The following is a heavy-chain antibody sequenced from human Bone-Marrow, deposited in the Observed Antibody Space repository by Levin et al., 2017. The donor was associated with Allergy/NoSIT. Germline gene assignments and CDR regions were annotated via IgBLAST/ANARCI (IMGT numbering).Heavy chain of an antibody. V-gene: IGHV3-23*01. CDR3: ARDDSGSDRF. Sequence: GGSLRLSCAASGFSFSRYPMSWVRQTPGKGLEWVSAISGPGGDTYYADSVKGRFTISRDNSRDTLYLQMNNLRVEDTAIYYCARDDSGSDRFGGQGTLVTVSS. CDR1: GFSFSRYP. J-gene: IGHJ4*02. D-gene: IGHD3-10*01. CDR2: ISGPGGDT.